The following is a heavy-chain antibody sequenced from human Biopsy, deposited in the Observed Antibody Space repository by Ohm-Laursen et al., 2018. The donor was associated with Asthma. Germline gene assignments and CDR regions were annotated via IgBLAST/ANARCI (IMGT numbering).Heavy chain of an antibody. CDR1: GYTFTGYY. Sequence: ASVKVSCKTSGYTFTGYYMHWVRQAPGQGLEWMGRINPNSGGTNYAQKFQGMVTMTRDTSISTAYMELSRLRSDDTAVYYCARGRHYDFWSGYYIGYFDYWGQGTLVTVSS. V-gene: IGHV1-2*06. CDR3: ARGRHYDFWSGYYIGYFDY. D-gene: IGHD3-3*01. J-gene: IGHJ4*02. CDR2: INPNSGGT.